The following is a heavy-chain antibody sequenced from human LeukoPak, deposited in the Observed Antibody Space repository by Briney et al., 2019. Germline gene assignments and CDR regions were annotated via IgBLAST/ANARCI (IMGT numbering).Heavy chain of an antibody. CDR1: GGHISSYY. J-gene: IGHJ4*02. V-gene: IGHV4-59*08. D-gene: IGHD2/OR15-2a*01. Sequence: SETLSLTCCVSGGHISSYYWRWIRPPPGKGLAWIGYNYYCWSTHYNPSLNSRVTKSVDTYNHQFSLTVSSVTAADTAVYYCARHSMRVGDVDYWGQGTLVTVSS. CDR3: ARHSMRVGDVDY. CDR2: NYYCWST.